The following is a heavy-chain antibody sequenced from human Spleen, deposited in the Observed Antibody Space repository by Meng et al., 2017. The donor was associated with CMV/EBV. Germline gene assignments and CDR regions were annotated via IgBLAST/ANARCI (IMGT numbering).Heavy chain of an antibody. D-gene: IGHD2-15*01. CDR3: ARELVDNWFDP. CDR2: IYYSGST. CDR1: GSSISSYY. J-gene: IGHJ5*02. V-gene: IGHV4-59*01. Sequence: SETLSLTCTVSGSSISSYYWSWIRQPPGKGLEWIGYIYYSGSTNYNPSLKSRVTISVDTSKNQFSLKLSSVTAADTAVYYCARELVDNWFDPWGQGTLVTVSS.